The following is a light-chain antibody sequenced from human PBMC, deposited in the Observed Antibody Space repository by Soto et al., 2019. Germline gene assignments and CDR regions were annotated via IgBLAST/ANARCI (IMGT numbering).Light chain of an antibody. J-gene: IGLJ1*01. CDR2: EVS. Sequence: QSVLTQPASVSGSPGQSITISCTGTSSDVGNYNLVSWYQQHPGKAPKLMIYEVSKRPSGVSNRFSGSKSGSTASLTISGLQAVDEADYYCCSYAGSSSYVFGTGTKLTV. CDR3: CSYAGSSSYV. CDR1: SSDVGNYNL. V-gene: IGLV2-23*02.